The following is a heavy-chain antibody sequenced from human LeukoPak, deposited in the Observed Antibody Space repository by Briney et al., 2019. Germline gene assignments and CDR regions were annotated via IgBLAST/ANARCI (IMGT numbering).Heavy chain of an antibody. CDR3: ARAQRRVVAATSVMTTEH. J-gene: IGHJ1*01. Sequence: ASVKVSCKASGYTFTGYYMHWVRQAPGQGLEWMGWINPNSGGTNYAQKFQGGVTMTRDTSISTAYMELSRLRSDDTAVYYCARAQRRVVAATSVMTTEHWGLGTLVTVSS. V-gene: IGHV1-2*02. CDR2: INPNSGGT. CDR1: GYTFTGYY. D-gene: IGHD2-15*01.